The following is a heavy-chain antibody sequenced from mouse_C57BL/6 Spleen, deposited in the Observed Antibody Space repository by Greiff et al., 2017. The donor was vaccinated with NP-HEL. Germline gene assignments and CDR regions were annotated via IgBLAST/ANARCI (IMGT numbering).Heavy chain of an antibody. Sequence: QVQLQQSGAELARPGASVKMSCKASGYTFTSYTMHWVKQRPGQGLEWIGYINPSSGYTKYNQKFKDKATLTADKSSSTAYMQLSSLTSEDSAVYYCARGVLDDAMDYWGQGTSVTVSS. CDR3: ARGVLDDAMDY. V-gene: IGHV1-4*01. CDR1: GYTFTSYT. J-gene: IGHJ4*01. CDR2: INPSSGYT.